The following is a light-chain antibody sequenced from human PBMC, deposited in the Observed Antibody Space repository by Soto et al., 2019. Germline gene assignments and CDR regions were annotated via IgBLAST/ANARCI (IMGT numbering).Light chain of an antibody. CDR3: QQYTSYST. CDR2: KAS. V-gene: IGKV1-5*03. Sequence: DIQMTQSPSTLSAFVGDRVTITCRASQSINTWLAWLQQKPGKAPKLLIYKASTLEIGVPSRFSGSGSGTEFTLTISSLQPDDFATYYCQQYTSYSTLGQGTKVDIK. J-gene: IGKJ1*01. CDR1: QSINTW.